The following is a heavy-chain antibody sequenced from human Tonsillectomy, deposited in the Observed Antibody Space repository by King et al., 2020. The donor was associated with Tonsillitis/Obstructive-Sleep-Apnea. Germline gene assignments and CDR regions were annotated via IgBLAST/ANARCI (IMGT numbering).Heavy chain of an antibody. Sequence: LQLQESGPGLVKPSETLSLTCTVSGGSISSYYWNWIRQPPGKGLEWFGYMYDGGNTKYNASLKSRVTISEDTSKNQFSLKLSSVTAADTAVYYCARGGTSLTWFDSWGPGTLVSVSS. D-gene: IGHD3-16*01. J-gene: IGHJ5*01. CDR2: MYDGGNT. CDR1: GGSISSYY. CDR3: ARGGTSLTWFDS. V-gene: IGHV4-59*01.